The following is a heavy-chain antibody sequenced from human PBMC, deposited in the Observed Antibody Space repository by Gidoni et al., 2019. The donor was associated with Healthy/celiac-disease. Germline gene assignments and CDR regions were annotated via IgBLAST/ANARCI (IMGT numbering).Heavy chain of an antibody. CDR1: GGSISSSSYY. D-gene: IGHD3-10*01. CDR3: ARSNYGSGSYYTVYYYYYMDV. J-gene: IGHJ6*03. CDR2: IYYSGRT. Sequence: QLQLQESGPGLVKPSETLSLTCTVSGGSISSSSYYWGWIRQPPGKGLEWIGSIYYSGRTYYTPSLKSRVTISVDTSKNQFSLKLSSVTAADTAVYYCARSNYGSGSYYTVYYYYYMDVWGKGTTVTVSS. V-gene: IGHV4-39*01.